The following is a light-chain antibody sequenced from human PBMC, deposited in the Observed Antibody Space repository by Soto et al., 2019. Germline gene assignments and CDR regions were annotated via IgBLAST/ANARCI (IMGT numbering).Light chain of an antibody. CDR1: QSVTSSY. J-gene: IGKJ5*01. CDR3: QQYGSSPPVT. CDR2: DAS. Sequence: EIVLTQSPATLSLSPGERATLSCGASQSVTSSYLAWYQQKPGLVPRLLIYDASSRATGSPDRFSGSGSGTDFTLTISRLEPEDFAVYYCQQYGSSPPVTFGQGTRLEIK. V-gene: IGKV3D-20*01.